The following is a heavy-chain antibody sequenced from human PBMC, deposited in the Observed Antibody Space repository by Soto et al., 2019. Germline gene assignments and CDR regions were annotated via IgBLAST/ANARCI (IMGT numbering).Heavy chain of an antibody. D-gene: IGHD6-19*01. J-gene: IGHJ4*02. CDR1: GFTFSGSA. CDR2: IRSKANSYAT. V-gene: IGHV3-73*01. CDR3: TRQYSSGWYYFDY. Sequence: EVQLVESGGGLVQPGGSLKLSCAASGFTFSGSAMHWVRQASGKGLEWVGRIRSKANSYATAYAASVKGRFTISRDDSQNTAYLQMNSLKTEDTAVYYCTRQYSSGWYYFDYWGQGTLVTVSS.